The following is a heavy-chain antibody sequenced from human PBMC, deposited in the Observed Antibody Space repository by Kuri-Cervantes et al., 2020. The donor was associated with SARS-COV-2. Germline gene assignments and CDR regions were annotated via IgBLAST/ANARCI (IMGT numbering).Heavy chain of an antibody. CDR2: IYYSGST. D-gene: IGHD4-17*01. Sequence: ESLKISCTVSGGSISSDSFFWVWIRQPPGKGLEWIGSIYYSGSTNYNPSLKSRVTISVDTSKNQFSLKLSSVTAADTAVYYCARPRYGDYDGAFDIWGQGTMVTVSS. CDR1: GGSISSDSFF. V-gene: IGHV4-39*07. J-gene: IGHJ3*02. CDR3: ARPRYGDYDGAFDI.